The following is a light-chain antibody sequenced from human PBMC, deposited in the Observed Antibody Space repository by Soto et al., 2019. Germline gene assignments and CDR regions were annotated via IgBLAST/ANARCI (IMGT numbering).Light chain of an antibody. V-gene: IGLV1-47*01. CDR3: AAWDDSLSALV. J-gene: IGLJ2*01. CDR1: TSYIGTYY. CDR2: RNN. Sequence: QSVLTQPPSASGTPGQRVTISCSGSTSYIGTYYVDWYQHLPGTAPKLLIYRNNQRPSGVPDRFSGSKSGTSASLAISGLRSEDEAEYDCAAWDDSLSALVFGGGTKLTVL.